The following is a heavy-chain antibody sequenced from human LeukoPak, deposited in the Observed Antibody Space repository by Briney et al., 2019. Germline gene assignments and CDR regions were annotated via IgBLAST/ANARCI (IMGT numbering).Heavy chain of an antibody. V-gene: IGHV6-1*01. D-gene: IGHD6-13*01. CDR2: TYYRSKWYN. Sequence: SQTLSLTCAISGDSVSSNSAAWNWIRQSPSRGLEWLGRTYYRSKWYNDYAVSVKSRITINPDTSKNQFSLKLSSVTAADTAVYYCARDRGSSWEGRYYYMDVWGKGTTVTVSS. J-gene: IGHJ6*03. CDR1: GDSVSSNSAA. CDR3: ARDRGSSWEGRYYYMDV.